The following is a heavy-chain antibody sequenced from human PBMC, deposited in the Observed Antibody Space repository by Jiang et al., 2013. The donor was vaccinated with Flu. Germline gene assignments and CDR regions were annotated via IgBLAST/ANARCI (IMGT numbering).Heavy chain of an antibody. CDR3: ARSPEARSIAVAGYRYFDL. V-gene: IGHV6-1*01. CDR1: GDSVSSNSAA. CDR2: TYYRSKWYN. J-gene: IGHJ2*01. D-gene: IGHD6-19*01. Sequence: QTLSLTCAISGDSVSSNSAAWNWIRQSPSRGLEWLGRTYYRSKWYNDYAVSVKSRITINPDTSKNQFSLQLNSVTPEDTAVYYCARSPEARSIAVAGYRYFDLWGRGTLVTVSS.